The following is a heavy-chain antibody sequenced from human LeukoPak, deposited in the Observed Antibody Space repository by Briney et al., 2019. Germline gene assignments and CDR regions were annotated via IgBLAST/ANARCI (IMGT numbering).Heavy chain of an antibody. CDR1: GFTFSSYT. CDR3: AREKWERHHCGVDV. J-gene: IGHJ6*02. CDR2: ISGRSDSI. Sequence: GGYLRLSCAASGFTFSSYTMSWVRQARGKGLERVSGISGRSDSIYYADSVEGRFTISRDYSKSTVDLQMNSLRAEDTAVYYCAREKWERHHCGVDVWGQGTTVTVSS. D-gene: IGHD1-26*01. V-gene: IGHV3-23*01.